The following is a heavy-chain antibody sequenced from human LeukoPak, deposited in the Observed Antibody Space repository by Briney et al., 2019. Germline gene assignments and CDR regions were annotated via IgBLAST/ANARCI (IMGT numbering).Heavy chain of an antibody. J-gene: IGHJ3*02. V-gene: IGHV3-30*02. CDR1: GFTFSSYG. CDR2: IRYDGSNK. CDR3: AAGLLSAYDAFDI. D-gene: IGHD2-21*01. Sequence: PGGSLRLSCAASGFTFSSYGMHWVRQAPGKGLEWVAFIRYDGSNKYYADSVKGRFTISRDNSKNTLYLQMNSLRAEDTAVYYCAAGLLSAYDAFDIWGQGTMVTVSS.